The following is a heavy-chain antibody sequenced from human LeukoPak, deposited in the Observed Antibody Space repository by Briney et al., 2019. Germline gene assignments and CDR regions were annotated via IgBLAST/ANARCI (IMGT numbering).Heavy chain of an antibody. Sequence: ASVKVSCKASGYTFTSYYMHWGRRAPRQGVEWMGIINPSCGITSYSQKFQVTVTMTTDTSTSTVYMELRSLRSEATAVYSCARTLNYYGSGTYYSYSAYWGQATLVTVSS. J-gene: IGHJ4*02. D-gene: IGHD3-10*01. CDR2: INPSCGIT. V-gene: IGHV1-46*01. CDR3: ARTLNYYGSGTYYSYSAY. CDR1: GYTFTSYY.